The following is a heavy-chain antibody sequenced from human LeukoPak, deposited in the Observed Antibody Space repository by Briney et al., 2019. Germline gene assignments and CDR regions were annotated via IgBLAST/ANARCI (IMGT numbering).Heavy chain of an antibody. CDR1: GGSISSSSYY. D-gene: IGHD6-13*01. J-gene: IGHJ4*02. Sequence: SETLSLTCTVSGGSISSSSYYWGWIRQPPGKGLEWIGSIYYSGSTYYNPSLKSRVTISVDTSKNQLSLKLSSVTAADTAEYYCASARTSSRSWFTFDYWGQGILVTVSS. V-gene: IGHV4-39*01. CDR2: IYYSGST. CDR3: ASARTSSRSWFTFDY.